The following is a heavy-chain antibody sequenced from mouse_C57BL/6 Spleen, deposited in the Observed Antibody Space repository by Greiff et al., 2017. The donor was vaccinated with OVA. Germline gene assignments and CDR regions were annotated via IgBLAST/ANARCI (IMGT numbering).Heavy chain of an antibody. J-gene: IGHJ2*01. CDR1: GYTFTSYW. CDR2: IDPSDSYT. CDR3: ARAYYGNSYYFDY. V-gene: IGHV1-69*01. Sequence: QVQLKQPGAELVMPGASVKLSCKASGYTFTSYWMHWVKQRPGQGLEWIGEIDPSDSYTNYNQKFKGKSTLTVDKSSSTAYMQLSSLTSEDSAVYYCARAYYGNSYYFDYWGQGTTLTVSS. D-gene: IGHD2-10*01.